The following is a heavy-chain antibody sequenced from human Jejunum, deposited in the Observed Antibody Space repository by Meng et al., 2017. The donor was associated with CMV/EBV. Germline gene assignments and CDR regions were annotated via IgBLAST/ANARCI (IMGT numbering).Heavy chain of an antibody. CDR3: TRESGYLI. J-gene: IGHJ6*02. CDR2: IFGGGSST. V-gene: IGHV3-23*03. Sequence: RLACAGSGLTFSRYAMSWVRQATGKGPEWVSFIFGGGSSTYYADSVKGRFTISKDDSKNTLYLQMNSLRVEDTAVYYCTRESGYLIWGQGTTVTVSS. CDR1: GLTFSRYA. D-gene: IGHD5-12*01.